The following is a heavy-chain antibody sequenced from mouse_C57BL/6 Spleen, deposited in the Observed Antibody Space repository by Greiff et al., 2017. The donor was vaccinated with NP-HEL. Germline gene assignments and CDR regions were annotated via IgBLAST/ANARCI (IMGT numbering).Heavy chain of an antibody. D-gene: IGHD4-1*01. CDR3: ARSPNWAWFAY. CDR1: GYSFTGYY. CDR2: INPSTGGT. J-gene: IGHJ3*01. Sequence: EVKLMESGPELVKPGASVKISCKASGYSFTGYYMNWVKQSPEKSLEWIGEINPSTGGTTYNQKFKAKATLTVDKSSSTAYMQLKSLTSEDSAVYYCARSPNWAWFAYWGQGTLVTVSA. V-gene: IGHV1-42*01.